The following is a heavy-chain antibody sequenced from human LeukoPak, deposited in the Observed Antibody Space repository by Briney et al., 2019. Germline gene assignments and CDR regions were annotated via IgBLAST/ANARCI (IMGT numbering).Heavy chain of an antibody. CDR1: GYATRSGCY. CDR3: TRGSIAYYYMDV. Sequence: SETLSLTCNVSGYATRSGCYWGYIRQPPGKGLGWIGSLKDSGTTYYNPSLKSRVTISVDTSKNQFSLKLSSVTAADTAVYYCTRGSIAYYYMDVWGKGTTVTISS. V-gene: IGHV4-38-2*02. D-gene: IGHD3-22*01. CDR2: LKDSGTT. J-gene: IGHJ6*03.